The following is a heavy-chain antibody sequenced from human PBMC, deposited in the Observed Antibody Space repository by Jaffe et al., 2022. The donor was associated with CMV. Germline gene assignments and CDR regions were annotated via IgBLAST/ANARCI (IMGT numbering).Heavy chain of an antibody. CDR2: ISYDGSDK. V-gene: IGHV3-30*18. J-gene: IGHJ4*02. D-gene: IGHD1-26*01. CDR3: AKDRWAVVGHTTYFDY. Sequence: QVQLVESGGGVVQPGRSLRLSCAASGFTFSNYGIHWVRQAPGKGLEWVAVISYDGSDKSYADSVKGRFTISRDNSKNTLYLQMNNLRAEDTAVYYCAKDRWAVVGHTTYFDYWGQGTLVTVSS. CDR1: GFTFSNYG.